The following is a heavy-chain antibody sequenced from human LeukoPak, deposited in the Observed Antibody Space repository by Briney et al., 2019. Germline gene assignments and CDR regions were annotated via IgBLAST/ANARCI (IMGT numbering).Heavy chain of an antibody. V-gene: IGHV3-23*01. CDR2: ISASGGST. D-gene: IGHD5-12*01. Sequence: GGSLRLSCAASGFTFTSYAMSWVRQAPKKGLEWVSVISASGGSTNYADSVKGRFTISRDNSKNTLYLQMNSLRAEDTAVYYCAKGGLLVASFDYWGQGTLVTVSS. J-gene: IGHJ4*02. CDR1: GFTFTSYA. CDR3: AKGGLLVASFDY.